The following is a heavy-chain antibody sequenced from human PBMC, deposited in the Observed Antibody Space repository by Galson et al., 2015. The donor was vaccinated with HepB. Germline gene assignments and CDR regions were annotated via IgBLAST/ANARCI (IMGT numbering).Heavy chain of an antibody. CDR1: GFDFDDYA. J-gene: IGHJ6*02. V-gene: IGHV3-9*01. Sequence: SLRLSCAASGFDFDDYAMHWVRQAPGKGLEWVSGISWNSGRIGYADSVRGRFTISRDNAMHSLYLQMNSLRVEDTDLYYCAKEVYDDYSNVAVYYYYGMDVWGQGTTVTVSS. CDR2: ISWNSGRI. D-gene: IGHD4-17*01. CDR3: AKEVYDDYSNVAVYYYYGMDV.